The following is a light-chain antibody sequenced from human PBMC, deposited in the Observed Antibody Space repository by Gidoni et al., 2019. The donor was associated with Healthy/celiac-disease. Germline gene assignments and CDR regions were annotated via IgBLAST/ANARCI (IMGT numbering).Light chain of an antibody. CDR3: QQYYTTLT. Sequence: DIVMTQSPDSLAVSLGERATINCKSSQSALDSSNNKNYLAWYQQKTGQPPKLLLCWASTPESGVPDRFSGSGSGTDFTLTISSLQAEDVAVYYCQQYYTTLTFXGXTKVEIK. CDR2: WAS. V-gene: IGKV4-1*01. J-gene: IGKJ4*01. CDR1: QSALDSSNNKNY.